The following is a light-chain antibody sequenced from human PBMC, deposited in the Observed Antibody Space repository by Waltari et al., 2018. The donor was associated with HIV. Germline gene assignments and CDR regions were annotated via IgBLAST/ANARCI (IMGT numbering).Light chain of an antibody. V-gene: IGKV1-9*01. Sequence: DIQLTKSPSFLTASVGDRVTITCRASQDINSYLAWYQHKPGRAPKLLLYASSTLQYGVPSRFSGSGSGTEFTLTINGLQPDDFATYYCQHLKTYPLTFGGGT. J-gene: IGKJ4*01. CDR1: QDINSY. CDR3: QHLKTYPLT. CDR2: ASS.